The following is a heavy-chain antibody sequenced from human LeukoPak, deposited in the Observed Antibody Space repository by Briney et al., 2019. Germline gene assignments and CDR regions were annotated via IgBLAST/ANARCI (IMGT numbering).Heavy chain of an antibody. J-gene: IGHJ6*03. CDR3: ARDPRYSSSLYYYYYMDV. CDR1: GYTFTSYG. D-gene: IGHD6-6*01. V-gene: IGHV1-18*01. CDR2: ISAYNGNT. Sequence: ASVKVSCKASGYTFTSYGISWVRQAPGQGLEWIGWISAYNGNTNYAQKLQGRVTMTTDTSTSTAYMELRSLRSDDTAVYYCARDPRYSSSLYYYYYMDVWGKGTTVTVSS.